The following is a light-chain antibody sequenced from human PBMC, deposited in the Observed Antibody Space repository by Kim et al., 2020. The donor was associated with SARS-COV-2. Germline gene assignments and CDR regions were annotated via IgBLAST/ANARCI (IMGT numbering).Light chain of an antibody. J-gene: IGLJ3*02. V-gene: IGLV3-27*01. CDR3: SSAADNSVWM. CDR1: VLSRTY. CDR2: KDT. Sequence: VSPGQTARLTCSGDVLSRTYSRWLQQKPGQAPLVVIYKDTERPSGISERFSGSNSGTTVTLTISGAQVEDEADYYCSSAADNSVWMFGGGTKLTDL.